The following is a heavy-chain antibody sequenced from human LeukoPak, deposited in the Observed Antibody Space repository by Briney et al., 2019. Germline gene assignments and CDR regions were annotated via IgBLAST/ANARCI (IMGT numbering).Heavy chain of an antibody. V-gene: IGHV3-7*01. CDR3: ARSGDGYTHDAFDI. CDR2: IKQDGSEK. Sequence: GGSLRLSCAASGFTLSSYWMNWVRQAPGKGLEWVANIKQDGSEKYYVDSVKGRFTISRDNAKNSLYLQMNSLRAEDTAVYYCARSGDGYTHDAFDIWGQGTMVTVSS. J-gene: IGHJ3*02. CDR1: GFTLSSYW. D-gene: IGHD5-24*01.